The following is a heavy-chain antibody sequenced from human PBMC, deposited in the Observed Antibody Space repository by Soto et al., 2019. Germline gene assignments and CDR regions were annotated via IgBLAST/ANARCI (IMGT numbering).Heavy chain of an antibody. J-gene: IGHJ6*02. V-gene: IGHV3-21*01. CDR2: IRGFSPYT. Sequence: GGSLRLSCIFSGFTFRTYTMNWVRQAPGKGLEWVSGIRGFSPYTFYAESVKGRFTISRDNAKNSLYLQMNSLRAEDTAVYYCARDRGYDAHDYYYNAMDVWGQGTTVTVSS. CDR3: ARDRGYDAHDYYYNAMDV. CDR1: GFTFRTYT. D-gene: IGHD3-10*01.